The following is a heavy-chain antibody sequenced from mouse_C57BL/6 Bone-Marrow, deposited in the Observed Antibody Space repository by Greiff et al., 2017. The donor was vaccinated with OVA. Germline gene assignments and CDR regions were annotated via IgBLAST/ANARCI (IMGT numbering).Heavy chain of an antibody. D-gene: IGHD2-4*01. CDR2: INSDGGST. CDR3: ARHSSMITTGDDY. CDR1: EYDFPSHD. Sequence: EVQRVESGGGLVQPGESLKLSCESNEYDFPSHDMSWVRKTPEKRLELVAAINSDGGSTYYPDTMERRFIISRDNTKKTLYLQMSRLMSEDTALYYCARHSSMITTGDDYWGQGTTLTVSS. J-gene: IGHJ2*01. V-gene: IGHV5-2*01.